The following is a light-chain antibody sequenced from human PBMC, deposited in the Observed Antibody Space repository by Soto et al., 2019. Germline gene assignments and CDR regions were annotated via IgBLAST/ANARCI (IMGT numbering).Light chain of an antibody. CDR3: QQYDSYPCA. J-gene: IGKJ1*01. V-gene: IGKV1-5*03. CDR2: LAS. CDR1: QSISSY. Sequence: DTQMTQSPSTLSASVGDRVTITCRASQSISSYLAWYQQKSGKAPKLLIYLASRLETGVPSRFSGSGSGTDFTLTINSLQPEDFATYYCQQYDSYPCAFGQGTKVDIK.